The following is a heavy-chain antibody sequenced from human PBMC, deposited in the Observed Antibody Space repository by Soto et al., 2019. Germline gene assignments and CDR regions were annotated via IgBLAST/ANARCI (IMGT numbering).Heavy chain of an antibody. D-gene: IGHD1-1*01. CDR2: IYHSGST. V-gene: IGHV4-4*02. CDR3: ARVQDDYYVMED. J-gene: IGHJ6*02. CDR1: GGSISSSNW. Sequence: PAETLARTLAVSGGSISSSNWWSWVRQPPGKGLEWIGEIYHSGSTNYNPSLKSRVTISVDKSKNQFSLKLSSVTAADTAVYYCARVQDDYYVMEDWGQWTTVTVSS.